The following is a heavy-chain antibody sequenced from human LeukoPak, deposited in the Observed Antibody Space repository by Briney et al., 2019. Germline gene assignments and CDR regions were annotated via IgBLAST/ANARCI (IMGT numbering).Heavy chain of an antibody. V-gene: IGHV3-74*01. Sequence: GGSLRLSCAASGFTFSSYWMHGVRQAPGKGLVGVSRINSDGSSTSYADSVEGRFTISRDNAKNTLYLQMSSLRAEDTAVYYCARGKGLRYFVWLSVGFDYWGQGTLVTVSS. CDR2: INSDGSST. D-gene: IGHD3-9*01. CDR1: GFTFSSYW. CDR3: ARGKGLRYFVWLSVGFDY. J-gene: IGHJ4*02.